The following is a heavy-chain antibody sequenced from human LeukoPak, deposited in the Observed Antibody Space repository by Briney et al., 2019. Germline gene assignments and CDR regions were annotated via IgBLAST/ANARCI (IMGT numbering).Heavy chain of an antibody. D-gene: IGHD6-13*01. Sequence: SVTVSCKASGGTFSSYAISWVRQAPGQGLEWMGGIIPIFGTANYAQKFQGRVTITADESTSTAYMELSSLRSEDTAVYYCARGSTQQLDYYYYYGMDVWGQGTTVTVSS. V-gene: IGHV1-69*13. J-gene: IGHJ6*02. CDR2: IIPIFGTA. CDR1: GGTFSSYA. CDR3: ARGSTQQLDYYYYYGMDV.